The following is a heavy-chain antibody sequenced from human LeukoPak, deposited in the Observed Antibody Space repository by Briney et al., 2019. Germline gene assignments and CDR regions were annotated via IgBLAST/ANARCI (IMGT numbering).Heavy chain of an antibody. CDR3: ATYRSYWGYFDY. Sequence: PSETLSLTCAVYGGSFSGYYWSWIRQPPGKGLEWIGEINHSGSTNYNPSLKSRVTISVDTSKNQFSLKLSSVTAADTAVYYCATYRSYWGYFDYWGQGAPVTVSP. CDR2: INHSGST. D-gene: IGHD1-26*01. J-gene: IGHJ4*02. V-gene: IGHV4-34*01. CDR1: GGSFSGYY.